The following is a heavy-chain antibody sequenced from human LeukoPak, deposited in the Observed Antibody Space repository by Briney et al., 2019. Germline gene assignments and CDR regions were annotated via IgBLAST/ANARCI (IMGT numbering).Heavy chain of an antibody. J-gene: IGHJ4*02. Sequence: GGSLRLSCGASGFTFSRYAMNWVRQAPGQGLEWMANISYGGNNQYYAESVKGRFTISRDNTKNTVYLQMNSLRPEDTAVYYCARAPDSSGYYYYFDYSGQGALVTVSS. CDR2: ISYGGNNQ. V-gene: IGHV3-30-3*01. CDR3: ARAPDSSGYYYYFDY. D-gene: IGHD3-22*01. CDR1: GFTFSRYA.